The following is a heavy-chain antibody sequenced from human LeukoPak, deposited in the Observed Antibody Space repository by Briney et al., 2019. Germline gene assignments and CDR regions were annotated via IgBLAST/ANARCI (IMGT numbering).Heavy chain of an antibody. Sequence: GASVKVSCKASGGTISSYAISWVRQAPGQGLEWMGGIIPIFGTANYAQKFQGRVTITTDESTSTAYMELSSLRSEDTAVYYCARDVKGLRSNWFDPWGQGTLVTVSS. V-gene: IGHV1-69*05. J-gene: IGHJ5*02. CDR2: IIPIFGTA. CDR1: GGTISSYA. CDR3: ARDVKGLRSNWFDP.